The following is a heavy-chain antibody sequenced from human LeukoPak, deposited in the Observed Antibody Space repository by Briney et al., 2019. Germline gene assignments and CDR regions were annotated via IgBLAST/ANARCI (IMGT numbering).Heavy chain of an antibody. V-gene: IGHV4-59*01. Sequence: KPSETLSLTCTVSGGSISSYYWSWIRQPPGKGLEWIGYIYYSGSTNYNPSLKSRVTISVDTSKNQFSLKLSSVTAADTAVYYCASLNRYSSSWYYFDYWGQGTLVTVSS. CDR1: GGSISSYY. D-gene: IGHD6-13*01. CDR3: ASLNRYSSSWYYFDY. J-gene: IGHJ4*02. CDR2: IYYSGST.